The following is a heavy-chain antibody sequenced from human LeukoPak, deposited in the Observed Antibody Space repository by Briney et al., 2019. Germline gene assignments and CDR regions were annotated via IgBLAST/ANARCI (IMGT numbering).Heavy chain of an antibody. D-gene: IGHD3-10*01. V-gene: IGHV1-3*01. CDR1: GYTFTSYA. J-gene: IGHJ5*02. Sequence: ASVKVSCKASGYTFTSYAMHWVRQAPGQRLEWMGWINAGNGNTKYSQKFQGRVTMTTDTSTSTAYMELRSLRSDDTAVYYCARDIFGELLPNWFDPWGQGTLVTVSS. CDR3: ARDIFGELLPNWFDP. CDR2: INAGNGNT.